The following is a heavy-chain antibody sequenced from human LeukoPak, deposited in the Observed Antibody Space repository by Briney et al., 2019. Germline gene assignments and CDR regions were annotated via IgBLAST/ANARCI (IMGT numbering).Heavy chain of an antibody. Sequence: KSGGSLRLSCAASGFTFSDYYMSWIRQAPGKGLEWVSYISSSGSTIYYADSVKGRFTISRDNAKNSLYLQMNSLRAEDTAVYYCARASGITVVASNTYYFDYWGQGTLVTVSS. D-gene: IGHD3-22*01. CDR3: ARASGITVVASNTYYFDY. CDR1: GFTFSDYY. CDR2: ISSSGSTI. J-gene: IGHJ4*02. V-gene: IGHV3-11*04.